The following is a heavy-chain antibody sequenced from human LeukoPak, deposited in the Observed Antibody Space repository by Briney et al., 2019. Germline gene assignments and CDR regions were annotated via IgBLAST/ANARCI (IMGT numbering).Heavy chain of an antibody. D-gene: IGHD6-19*01. J-gene: IGHJ4*02. CDR2: IYNSGNI. CDR1: GGSISGYY. CDR3: ARGGGWYPY. V-gene: IGHV4-59*01. Sequence: PSETLSLTCTVSGGSISGYYWSWIRQPPGKGLEWIVSIYNSGNIIYNPSLQSRVTTSVDTSKNQFSLKLTSVTAADTAVYYCARGGGWYPYWGQGTLATVSS.